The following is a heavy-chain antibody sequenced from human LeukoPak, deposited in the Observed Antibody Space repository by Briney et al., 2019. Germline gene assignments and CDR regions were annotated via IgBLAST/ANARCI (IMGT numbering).Heavy chain of an antibody. J-gene: IGHJ5*02. V-gene: IGHV1-18*01. CDR3: ARSPENRGRYWFDP. CDR1: GYTFTIYG. CDR2: ISAYNGNR. D-gene: IGHD3-16*01. Sequence: GASVTVSCTSSGYTFTIYGISWVRQAPGQGLEWMGWISAYNGNRNYAQKLQGRVTMTTDTSTSTAYMELRSLRSDDTAVYYCARSPENRGRYWFDPWGQGTLVTVSS.